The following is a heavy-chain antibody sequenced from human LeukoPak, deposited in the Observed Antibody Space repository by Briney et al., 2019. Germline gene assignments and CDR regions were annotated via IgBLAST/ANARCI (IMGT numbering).Heavy chain of an antibody. Sequence: PSETLSLTCTVSGGSISSYYWSWIRQPPGKGLEWIGEINHSGSTNYNPSLKSRVTISVDTSKNQFSLKLSSVTAADTAVYYCARLYPRYSRGRNPQFDYWGQGTLVTVSS. CDR2: INHSGST. V-gene: IGHV4-34*01. CDR3: ARLYPRYSRGRNPQFDY. CDR1: GGSISSYY. J-gene: IGHJ4*02. D-gene: IGHD5-18*01.